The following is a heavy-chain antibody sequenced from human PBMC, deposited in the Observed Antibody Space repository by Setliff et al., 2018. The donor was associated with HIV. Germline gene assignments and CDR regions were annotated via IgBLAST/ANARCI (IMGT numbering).Heavy chain of an antibody. CDR3: ARVGPDDYNSRRGAFDI. CDR1: GGSISSYY. V-gene: IGHV4-4*09. D-gene: IGHD4-4*01. J-gene: IGHJ3*02. CDR2: IYTSGST. Sequence: PSETLSLTCTVSGGSISSYYWSWIRQPPGKGLEWIGYIYTSGSTNYNPSLKNGVTISVDTSKNQFSLKLSSVSAADTAVYYCARVGPDDYNSRRGAFDIWGQGTMVTVSS.